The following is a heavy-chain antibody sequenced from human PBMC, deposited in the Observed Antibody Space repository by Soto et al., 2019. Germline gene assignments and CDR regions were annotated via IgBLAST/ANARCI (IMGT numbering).Heavy chain of an antibody. CDR1: GFTFSSYG. V-gene: IGHV3-33*01. Sequence: GGSLRLSCAASGFTFSSYGMHWVRQAPGKGLEWVAVIWYDGSNKYYADSVKGRFTISRDNSKNTLYLQMNSLRAEDTAVYYCARHFPSSGPFGYWGQGTLVTVSS. CDR2: IWYDGSNK. J-gene: IGHJ4*02. CDR3: ARHFPSSGPFGY. D-gene: IGHD6-19*01.